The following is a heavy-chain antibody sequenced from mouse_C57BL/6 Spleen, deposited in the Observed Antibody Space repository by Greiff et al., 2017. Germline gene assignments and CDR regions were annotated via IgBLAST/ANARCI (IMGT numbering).Heavy chain of an antibody. V-gene: IGHV1-39*01. CDR2: ITPNYGTT. J-gene: IGHJ2*01. CDR1: GYSFTDYN. Sequence: EVQLQQSGPELVKPGASVKISCKASGYSFTDYNMNWVKQSNGKSLEWIGVITPNYGTTSYNQKFKGKATLTVDQSSSTAYMQLNSLTSEDSAVYYCARGITTVVANYFDYWGQGTTLTVSS. D-gene: IGHD1-1*01. CDR3: ARGITTVVANYFDY.